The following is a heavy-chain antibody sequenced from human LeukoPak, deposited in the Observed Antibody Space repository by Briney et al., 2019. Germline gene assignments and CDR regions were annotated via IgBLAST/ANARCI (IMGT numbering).Heavy chain of an antibody. CDR1: GLSFSTFA. CDR2: IGGNGET. V-gene: IGHV3-23*01. J-gene: IGHJ4*02. CDR3: ARASWVSSTDAVR. D-gene: IGHD3-16*01. Sequence: GGSLRLSCAASGLSFSTFAMSWVRQGPARGLEWVSSIGGNGETFYADSVKGRFTLYSDSSRNTVYLQLNNLRVEDTAIYYCARASWVSSTDAVRWGQGTLVTVSS.